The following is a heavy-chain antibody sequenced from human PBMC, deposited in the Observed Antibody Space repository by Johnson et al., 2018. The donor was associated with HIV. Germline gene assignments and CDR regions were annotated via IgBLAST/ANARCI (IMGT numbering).Heavy chain of an antibody. CDR2: ISYDGSNK. J-gene: IGHJ3*01. CDR3: ASGGPLSGSDECCFDV. D-gene: IGHD1-26*01. Sequence: QMLLVESGGGVVQPGRSLRLSCAASGFTFSSYAMHWVRQAPGKGLEWVAVISYDGSNKYYADSVKGRFTISRDNSKNTLYLQMNSLRAEDTPVSSCASGGPLSGSDECCFDVWGQGTMVTVSS. CDR1: GFTFSSYA. V-gene: IGHV3-30*04.